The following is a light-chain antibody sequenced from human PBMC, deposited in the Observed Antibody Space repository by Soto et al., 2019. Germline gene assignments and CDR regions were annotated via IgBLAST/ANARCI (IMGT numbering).Light chain of an antibody. J-gene: IGKJ4*01. V-gene: IGKV1-33*01. CDR3: QQYDHMVT. CDR2: AAS. CDR1: QGLSNY. Sequence: DIQMTQSPSSLSASVGDRVTITCQASQGLSNYLNWYQQKPGKAPKLLIYAASNLETGVPSRFSGSGSGTDFTFTIVSLQPEDIATYYCQQYDHMVTFGGGTKVEIK.